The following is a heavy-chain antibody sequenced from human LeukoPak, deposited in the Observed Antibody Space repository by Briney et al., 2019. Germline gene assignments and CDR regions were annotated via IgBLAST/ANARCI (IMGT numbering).Heavy chain of an antibody. CDR2: ISWNSGSI. Sequence: GRSLRLSCAASGFTFDDNAMHWVRQAPGKGLEWVSGISWNSGSIGYADSVKGRFTISRDNAKNSLYLQMNSLRAEDTALYYCAKDRADCSGGSCYTGGMDVWGQGTTVTVSS. V-gene: IGHV3-9*01. CDR3: AKDRADCSGGSCYTGGMDV. J-gene: IGHJ6*02. D-gene: IGHD2-15*01. CDR1: GFTFDDNA.